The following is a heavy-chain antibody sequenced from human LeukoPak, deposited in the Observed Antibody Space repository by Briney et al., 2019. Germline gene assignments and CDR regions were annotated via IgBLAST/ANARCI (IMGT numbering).Heavy chain of an antibody. CDR3: ARGLHDRSWYGAH. Sequence: PGGSLRLSCAASGFTFSDYTMQRVRQAPGKGLEWVALLPPDGSYQYYADSLKGRFTISRDNFKNALYLQMNSLRLEDTAVYYCARGLHDRSWYGAHWGQGTLLSVSS. D-gene: IGHD6-13*01. CDR1: GFTFSDYT. V-gene: IGHV3-30*04. CDR2: LPPDGSYQ. J-gene: IGHJ4*02.